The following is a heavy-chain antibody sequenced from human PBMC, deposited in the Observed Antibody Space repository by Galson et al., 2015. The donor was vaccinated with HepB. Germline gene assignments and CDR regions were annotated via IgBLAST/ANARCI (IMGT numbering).Heavy chain of an antibody. CDR1: GFTVSTIH. CDR2: IYPNGYT. Sequence: SLRLSCAAPGFTVSTIHMSWVRQAPGKGLEWVSIIYPNGYTNYADSVKGRFTISRNNSKNTLYLQMNSLRAEDTAGYYCAKAGTSTSWNYFDNWGKGTLVTVSS. D-gene: IGHD6-13*01. J-gene: IGHJ4*02. V-gene: IGHV3-53*01. CDR3: AKAGTSTSWNYFDN.